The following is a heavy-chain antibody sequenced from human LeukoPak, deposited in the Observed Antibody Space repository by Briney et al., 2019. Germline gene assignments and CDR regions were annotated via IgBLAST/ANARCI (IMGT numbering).Heavy chain of an antibody. J-gene: IGHJ4*02. D-gene: IGHD2-21*02. CDR1: GFTFSTFA. CDR3: ARDRGTYCGGDCYSRYLDF. V-gene: IGHV3-30-3*01. CDR2: ITDDGGNK. Sequence: GGSLRLSCAASGFTFSTFAMHWVRQAPGKGLEWVSIITDDGGNKYYADSVEGRFTISRDNSKSTLYLQMNSLRAEDTAVYYCARDRGTYCGGDCYSRYLDFWGQGTLVTVSS.